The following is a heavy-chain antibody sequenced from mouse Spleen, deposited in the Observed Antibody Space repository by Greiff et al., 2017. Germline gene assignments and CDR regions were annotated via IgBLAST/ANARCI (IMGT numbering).Heavy chain of an antibody. V-gene: IGHV5-4*03. J-gene: IGHJ4*01. CDR1: GFSLSSYD. Sequence: EVKLVESGGGLVKPGGSLNITCAASGFSLSSYDMSWVRQTPEKRLEWVATISDGGSYTYYPDNVNGRFTSSRDNAKDILNLQMSHLKSKDTAMYYCAHYDNAMDYWGQGTSVTVSS. CDR3: AHYDNAMDY. CDR2: ISDGGSYT. D-gene: IGHD2-4*01.